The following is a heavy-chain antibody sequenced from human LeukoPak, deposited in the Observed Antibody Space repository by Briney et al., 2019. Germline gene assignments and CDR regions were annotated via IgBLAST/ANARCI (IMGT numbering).Heavy chain of an antibody. CDR2: IYPGDSDT. D-gene: IGHD2-15*01. Sequence: GESLKISCKGSGYSFTSYWIGWVRQMPGKGLEWMGIIYPGDSDTRYSPSFQGQVAISADKSISTAYLQWSSLKASDTAMYYCARGKVVVAATSAFDIWGQGTMVTVSS. CDR3: ARGKVVVAATSAFDI. V-gene: IGHV5-51*01. J-gene: IGHJ3*02. CDR1: GYSFTSYW.